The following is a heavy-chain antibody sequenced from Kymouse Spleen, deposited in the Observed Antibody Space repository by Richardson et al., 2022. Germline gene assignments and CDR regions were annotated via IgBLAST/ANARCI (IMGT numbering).Heavy chain of an antibody. CDR1: GFTFSSYG. D-gene: IGHD3-9*01. J-gene: IGHJ4*02. CDR2: IWYDGSNK. CDR3: ARGVLRYFDWLGFFDY. Sequence: QVQLVESGGGVVQPGRSLRLSCAASGFTFSSYGMHWVRQAPGKGLEWVAVIWYDGSNKYYADSVKGRFTISRDNSKNTLYLQMNSLRAEDTAVYYCARGVLRYFDWLGFFDYWGQGTLVTVSS. V-gene: IGHV3-33*01.